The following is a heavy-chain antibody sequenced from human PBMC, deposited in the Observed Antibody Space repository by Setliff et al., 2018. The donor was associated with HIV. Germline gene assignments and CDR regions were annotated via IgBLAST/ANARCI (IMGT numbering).Heavy chain of an antibody. CDR2: MNPNSGNT. J-gene: IGHJ6*03. D-gene: IGHD2-15*01. V-gene: IGHV1-8*02. CDR1: GYTFTSYD. CDR3: ARDLAYCSGGSCYRPLIYYFYYMDV. Sequence: ASVKVSCKASGYTFTSYDINWVRQATGQGLEWMGWMNPNSGNTGYAQKFQGRVTMTSDASLSTAYMELSGLTSDDTATYYCARDLAYCSGGSCYRPLIYYFYYMDVWGKGTTVTVSS.